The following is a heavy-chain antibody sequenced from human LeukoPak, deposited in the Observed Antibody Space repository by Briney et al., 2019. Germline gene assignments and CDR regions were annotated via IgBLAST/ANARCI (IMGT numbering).Heavy chain of an antibody. D-gene: IGHD6-19*01. J-gene: IGHJ5*02. CDR3: AKDLEQSYSGWSTSYDA. CDR2: ISSGAGTT. V-gene: IGHV3-23*01. CDR1: GFTFSSYA. Sequence: GGSLRLSSAASGFTFSSYAMSWVRQVPGKRLEWVSAISSGAGTTGYADSVKGRFTISRVNSKSTIYLQMNSLRAEDTAIYYCAKDLEQSYSGWSTSYDAWGQGTLVTVSS.